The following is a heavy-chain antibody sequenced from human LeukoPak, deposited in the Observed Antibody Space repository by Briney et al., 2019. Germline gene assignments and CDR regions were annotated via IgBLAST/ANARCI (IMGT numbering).Heavy chain of an antibody. D-gene: IGHD7-27*01. J-gene: IGHJ4*02. Sequence: PGGSLRLSCAASGFTFTTYAMSWVRQAPGKGLEWVSATSGSGGSTYYADSVKGRFTISRDNSKNTLYLQMNSLRAEDTAVYYCTKDLTGEVDSWGQGTLVTVSS. V-gene: IGHV3-23*01. CDR2: TSGSGGST. CDR3: TKDLTGEVDS. CDR1: GFTFTTYA.